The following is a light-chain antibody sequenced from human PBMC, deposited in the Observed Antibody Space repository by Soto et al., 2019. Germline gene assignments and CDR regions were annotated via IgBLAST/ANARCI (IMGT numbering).Light chain of an antibody. CDR3: QQSYSTPPT. CDR2: AAS. V-gene: IGKV1-39*01. CDR1: QSISSY. Sequence: DIQMTQSPSSLSASVGDRVTITCRASQSISSYLNRYQQKPGKAPKLLIYAASSLQSGVPSRFSGRGSGTEFTLTISMLQPEDFATYYCQQSYSTPPTFGGGTKVEIK. J-gene: IGKJ4*01.